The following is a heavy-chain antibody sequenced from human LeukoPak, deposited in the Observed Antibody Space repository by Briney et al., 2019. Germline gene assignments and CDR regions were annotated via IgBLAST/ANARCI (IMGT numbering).Heavy chain of an antibody. J-gene: IGHJ4*02. CDR2: IYYSGST. CDR3: ARRGSGWYYFDY. D-gene: IGHD6-19*01. CDR1: GGSINNSY. Sequence: SETLSLTCTVSGGSINNSYWTWIRQPPGKGLEWIGHIYYSGSTNYSPSLKSRVTISVDTSKNQFSLKLSSVTAADTAVYYCARRGSGWYYFDYWGQGTLVTVSS. V-gene: IGHV4-59*08.